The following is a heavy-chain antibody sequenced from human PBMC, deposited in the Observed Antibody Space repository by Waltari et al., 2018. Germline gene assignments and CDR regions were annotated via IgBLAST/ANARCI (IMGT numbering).Heavy chain of an antibody. Sequence: EVQLVESGGGLVKPGGSLRLSCAASGFTFSRYSMNWVRQAPGKGLEWVSSISSSSSYRYYADSVKGRFTISRDNAKNSLYLQMNSLRAEDTAVYYCARRGVGARRDAFDIWGQGTMVTVSS. V-gene: IGHV3-21*01. D-gene: IGHD1-26*01. CDR1: GFTFSRYS. J-gene: IGHJ3*02. CDR2: ISSSSSYR. CDR3: ARRGVGARRDAFDI.